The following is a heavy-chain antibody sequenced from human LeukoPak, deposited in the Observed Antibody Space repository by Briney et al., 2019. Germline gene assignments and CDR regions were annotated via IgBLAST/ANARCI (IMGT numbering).Heavy chain of an antibody. J-gene: IGHJ6*03. CDR1: GYSNSNGYY. CDR2: LYHSDSA. CDR3: ARQHDSYYYYYIDV. V-gene: IGHV4-38-2*01. Sequence: SETLSLTCAVSGYSNSNGYYWVWIRQPPGRGLEWIGSLYHSDSAYYNTSLRSRVSMSVDTSKNQFSLTLSFVTAADTDVYYCARQHDSYYYYYIDVWGSGTTVTVSS.